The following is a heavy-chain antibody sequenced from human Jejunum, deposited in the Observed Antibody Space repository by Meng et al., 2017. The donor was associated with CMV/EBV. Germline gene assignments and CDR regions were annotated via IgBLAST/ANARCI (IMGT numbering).Heavy chain of an antibody. CDR3: ARDQEGLNWFDP. CDR2: IIPIFGTA. V-gene: IGHV1-69*05. J-gene: IGHJ5*02. CDR1: GGTFSSYA. Sequence: SGGTFSSYAISWVRQAPGQGLEWMGGIIPIFGTANYAQKFQGRVTITTDESTSTAYMELSSLRSEDTAVYYCARDQEGLNWFDPWGQGTLVTVS.